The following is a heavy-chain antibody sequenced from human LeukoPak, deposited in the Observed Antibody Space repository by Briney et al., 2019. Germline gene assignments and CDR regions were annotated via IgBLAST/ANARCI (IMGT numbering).Heavy chain of an antibody. Sequence: GGSLRLSCVASGLDFRSNAMKWVRQAPGKGLEWVAAVSGDGGAYYADSVKDRFTISRDTSKNTLYLQLNSLRAEDTALYYCATLYGDYGSYWGQGTLVTVSS. CDR2: VSGDGGA. J-gene: IGHJ4*02. CDR3: ATLYGDYGSY. D-gene: IGHD4-17*01. CDR1: GLDFRSNA. V-gene: IGHV3-23*01.